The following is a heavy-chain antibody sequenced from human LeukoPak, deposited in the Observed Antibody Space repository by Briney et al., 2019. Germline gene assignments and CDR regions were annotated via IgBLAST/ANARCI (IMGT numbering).Heavy chain of an antibody. CDR2: ISSSSSYI. J-gene: IGHJ4*02. Sequence: GGSLRLSCSASGFTFSDYYMSWIRQAPGKGLEWVSSISSSSSYIYYADSVKGRFTISRDNAKNSLYLQMNSLRAEDTAVYYCARVGSGWYGDYWGQGTLVTVSS. D-gene: IGHD6-19*01. CDR1: GFTFSDYY. CDR3: ARVGSGWYGDY. V-gene: IGHV3-11*06.